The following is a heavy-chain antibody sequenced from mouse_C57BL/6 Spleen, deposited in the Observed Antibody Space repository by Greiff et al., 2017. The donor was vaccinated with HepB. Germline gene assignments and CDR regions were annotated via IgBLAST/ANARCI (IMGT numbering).Heavy chain of an antibody. CDR2: ISDGGSYT. D-gene: IGHD2-1*01. CDR1: GFTFSSYA. V-gene: IGHV5-4*01. J-gene: IGHJ3*01. Sequence: EVKLMESGGGLVKPGGSLKLSCAASGFTFSSYAMSWVRQTPEKRLEWVATISDGGSYTYYPDNVKGRFTISRDNVKNNLYLQMSHLKSEDTAMYYCAREGDGNFSWFAYWGQGTLVTVSA. CDR3: AREGDGNFSWFAY.